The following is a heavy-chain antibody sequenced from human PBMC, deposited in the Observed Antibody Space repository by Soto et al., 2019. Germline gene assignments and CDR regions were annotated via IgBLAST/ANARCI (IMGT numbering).Heavy chain of an antibody. J-gene: IGHJ6*02. Sequence: PGGSLRLSCAASGFSFSSYGMHWVRQGPGMGLEWVAVVWFDGSKKYYVDSVKGRFTISRDNSKNTMYLEMNSLRAEDTAVYYCAKVGHLAAAPTGYYYGMDVWGQGTTVTVSS. CDR1: GFSFSSYG. D-gene: IGHD6-13*01. CDR3: AKVGHLAAAPTGYYYGMDV. CDR2: VWFDGSKK. V-gene: IGHV3-33*06.